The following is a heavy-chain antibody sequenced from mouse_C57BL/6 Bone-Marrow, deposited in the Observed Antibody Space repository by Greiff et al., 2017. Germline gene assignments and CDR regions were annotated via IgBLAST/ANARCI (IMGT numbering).Heavy chain of an antibody. D-gene: IGHD1-1*01. V-gene: IGHV5-6*01. CDR3: ARRPFITTVAWYFDV. Sequence: EVQLVESGGDLVKPGGSLKLSCAASGFTFSSYGMSWVRQTPDKRLEWVATISSGGSYTYYPDSVKGRFTISRDHAKNTLYLQMSSLKSEDTAMYYCARRPFITTVAWYFDVWGTGTTVTVSS. CDR2: ISSGGSYT. CDR1: GFTFSSYG. J-gene: IGHJ1*03.